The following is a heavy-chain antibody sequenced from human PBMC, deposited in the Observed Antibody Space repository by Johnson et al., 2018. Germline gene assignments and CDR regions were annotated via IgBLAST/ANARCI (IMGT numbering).Heavy chain of an antibody. J-gene: IGHJ3*02. CDR3: ARYHYCRCGRCSSEPFDI. CDR1: GFIFSNSA. Sequence: VQLVQSGGGVVQPGRSLRLSCAASGFIFSNSAMHWVRQAPGKGLEWLSYIGSDGTTIYYAASVTGPFTISRNNDQMSLYLQMSSLRPDDTAWYFCARYHYCRCGRCSSEPFDIWGQGIMVTVSS. CDR2: IGSDGTTI. D-gene: IGHD2-15*01. V-gene: IGHV3-48*01.